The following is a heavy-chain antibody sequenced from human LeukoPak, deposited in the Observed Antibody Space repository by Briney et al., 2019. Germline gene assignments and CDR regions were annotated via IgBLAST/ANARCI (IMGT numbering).Heavy chain of an antibody. CDR1: GGSISSYY. V-gene: IGHV4-4*07. J-gene: IGHJ4*02. CDR3: ARAPRFGESYYFDY. CDR2: IYTSGST. D-gene: IGHD3-10*01. Sequence: SETLSLTCTVSGGSISSYYWSWIRQPAGKGLEWIGRIYTSGSTNYNPSLKSRVTISVDTSKNQFSLKLSSVTAADTAVYYCARAPRFGESYYFDYWGQGTLVTVSS.